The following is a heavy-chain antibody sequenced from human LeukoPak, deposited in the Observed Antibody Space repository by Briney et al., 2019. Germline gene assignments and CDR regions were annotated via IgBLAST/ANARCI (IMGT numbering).Heavy chain of an antibody. D-gene: IGHD3-10*01. CDR1: GFTVSSNY. V-gene: IGHV3-53*01. CDR3: ARDGSGNFYYYGMDV. Sequence: PGGSLRLSCAASGFTVSSNYMSWVRQAPGKGLEWVSVIYSGGSTYYADSVKGRFTISRDNSKNTVYLQMNSLRAEDTAVYYCARDGSGNFYYYGMDVWGQGTTVTVSS. J-gene: IGHJ6*02. CDR2: IYSGGST.